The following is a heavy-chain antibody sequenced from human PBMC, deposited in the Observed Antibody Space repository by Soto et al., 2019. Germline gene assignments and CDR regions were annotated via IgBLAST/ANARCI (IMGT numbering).Heavy chain of an antibody. Sequence: PGGSLRLSCAASGFTFSSYGMHWVRQAPGKGLEWVAVISYDGSNKYYADSVKGRFTISRDNSKNTLYLQMNSLRAEDTAVYYCAKDAVGATYYFDYWGQGTLVTVSS. CDR3: AKDAVGATYYFDY. CDR2: ISYDGSNK. CDR1: GFTFSSYG. D-gene: IGHD1-26*01. V-gene: IGHV3-30*18. J-gene: IGHJ4*02.